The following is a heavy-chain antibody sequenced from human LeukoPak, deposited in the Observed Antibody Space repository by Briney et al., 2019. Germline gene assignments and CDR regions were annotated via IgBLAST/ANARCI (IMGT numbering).Heavy chain of an antibody. V-gene: IGHV4-38-2*02. D-gene: IGHD6-13*01. CDR1: GYSISSGYY. J-gene: IGHJ1*01. Sequence: PSETLSLTCIVSGYSISSGYYWGWVPQSPGKGLECIGNIHHSGSTYYNPSLKSRVTTSFDTSSNQPSLKISSVTAADTAVYYCARVAAGIGFFQYWGQGTLVTVSS. CDR2: IHHSGST. CDR3: ARVAAGIGFFQY.